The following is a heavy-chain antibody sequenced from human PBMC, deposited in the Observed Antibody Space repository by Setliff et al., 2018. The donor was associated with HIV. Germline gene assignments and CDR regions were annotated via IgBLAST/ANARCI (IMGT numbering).Heavy chain of an antibody. J-gene: IGHJ4*02. V-gene: IGHV3-30*04. Sequence: GSLRLSCAASGFTFSSYAMHWVRQAPGKGLEWVAVISYDGSNKYYADSVKGRFTISRDNAKSTVYLQMNSLRAEDTAVYYCAKAGGRGYSYGRFDYWGQGTLVTVSS. CDR3: AKAGGRGYSYGRFDY. D-gene: IGHD5-18*01. CDR1: GFTFSSYA. CDR2: ISYDGSNK.